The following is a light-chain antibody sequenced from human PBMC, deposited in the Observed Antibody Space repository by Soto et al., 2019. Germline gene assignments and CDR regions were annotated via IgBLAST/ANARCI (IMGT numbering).Light chain of an antibody. V-gene: IGKV3-15*01. J-gene: IGKJ5*01. CDR1: HSVNSH. CDR3: QQYIKWPIT. CDR2: GAS. Sequence: MMMTQSPATLSVSPGERVTLSCRTSHSVNSHVAWYQQKPGQAPRLLLYGASTRATGTPVRFSGSGSGTEFTLTVSSLQSEDFAVYYCQQYIKWPITFGQGTRLEIK.